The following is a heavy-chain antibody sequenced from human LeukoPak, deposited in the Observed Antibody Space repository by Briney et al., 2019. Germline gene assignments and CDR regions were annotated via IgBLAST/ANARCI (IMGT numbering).Heavy chain of an antibody. D-gene: IGHD3-22*01. J-gene: IGHJ4*02. CDR1: GFTFSSYG. Sequence: PGGSLRLSCAASGFTFSSYGMHWVRQAPGKGLEWVAFIRYDGSNKYYADSVKGRFTISRDNSKNTLYLQMNSLRAEDTAVYYCAKEGTYYDSMVFDYWGQGTLVTVSS. CDR3: AKEGTYYDSMVFDY. CDR2: IRYDGSNK. V-gene: IGHV3-30*02.